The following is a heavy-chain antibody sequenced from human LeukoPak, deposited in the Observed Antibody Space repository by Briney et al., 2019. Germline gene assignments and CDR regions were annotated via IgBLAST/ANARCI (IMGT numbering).Heavy chain of an antibody. CDR1: GGSLSGYY. CDR3: ASEGGSSSLRRHAFDI. V-gene: IGHV4-34*01. CDR2: INHSGTT. J-gene: IGHJ3*02. Sequence: PSETLSLTCAVYGGSLSGYYLSWIRQPPGKGLEWIGEINHSGTTNYNPSLKSRVTISGDWSKNQFSLRVTSVTAADTAVYYCASEGGSSSLRRHAFDIWGQGTMVSVSS. D-gene: IGHD6-6*01.